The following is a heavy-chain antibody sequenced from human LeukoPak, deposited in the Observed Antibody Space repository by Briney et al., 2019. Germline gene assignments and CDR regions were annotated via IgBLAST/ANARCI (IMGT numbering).Heavy chain of an antibody. CDR2: IKQDGSEK. D-gene: IGHD5-18*01. Sequence: GGSLRLSCAASGFTFSSYWVSWVRQAPGKGLEWVANIKQDGSEKYYVDSVKGRFTISRDNAKNSLYLQMNSLRAEDTAVYYCARDGGYSYGYSFDYWGQGTLVTVSS. J-gene: IGHJ4*02. V-gene: IGHV3-7*01. CDR3: ARDGGYSYGYSFDY. CDR1: GFTFSSYW.